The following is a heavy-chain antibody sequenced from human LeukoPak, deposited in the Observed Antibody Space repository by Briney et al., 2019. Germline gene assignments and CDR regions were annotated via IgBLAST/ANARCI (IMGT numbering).Heavy chain of an antibody. CDR1: GGSISSYY. Sequence: SETLSLTCTVSGGSISSYYWSWIRQPAGKGLEWIGRIYTSGSTNYNPSLKSRVTMSVDTSKNQFSLKLSSVTAADTALYYCARTPIVATIFSSGWSYYYYGMDVWGQGTTVTVSS. CDR2: IYTSGST. V-gene: IGHV4-4*07. CDR3: ARTPIVATIFSSGWSYYYYGMDV. J-gene: IGHJ6*02. D-gene: IGHD5-12*01.